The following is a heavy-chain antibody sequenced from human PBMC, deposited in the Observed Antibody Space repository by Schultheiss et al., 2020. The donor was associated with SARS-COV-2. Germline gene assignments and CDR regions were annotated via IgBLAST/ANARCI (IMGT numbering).Heavy chain of an antibody. J-gene: IGHJ4*02. CDR3: AKDLGSCTGGSCYFDY. CDR1: GFTFSSYA. Sequence: GGSLRLSCAASGFTFSSYAMSLVRQAPGKGLEWVSAISGSGGSTYYADSVKGRFTISRDNSKNTLYLQVNSLRAEDTAVYYCAKDLGSCTGGSCYFDYWGQGTLVTVSS. D-gene: IGHD2-15*01. CDR2: ISGSGGST. V-gene: IGHV3-23*01.